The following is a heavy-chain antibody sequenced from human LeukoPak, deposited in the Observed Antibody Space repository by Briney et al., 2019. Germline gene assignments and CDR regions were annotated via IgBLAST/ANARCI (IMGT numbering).Heavy chain of an antibody. D-gene: IGHD3-3*01. Sequence: RASVKVSCKASGYTFTSYYMHWVRQAPGQGLEWMGWMNPNSGNTGYAQKFQGRVTITRNTSISTAYMELSSLRSEDTAVYYCARGLRFLEWFDAFDIWGQGTMVTVSS. CDR3: ARGLRFLEWFDAFDI. J-gene: IGHJ3*02. CDR1: GYTFTSYY. CDR2: MNPNSGNT. V-gene: IGHV1-8*03.